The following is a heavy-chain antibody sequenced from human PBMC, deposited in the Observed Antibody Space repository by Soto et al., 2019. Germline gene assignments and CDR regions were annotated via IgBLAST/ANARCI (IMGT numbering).Heavy chain of an antibody. D-gene: IGHD6-6*01. V-gene: IGHV6-1*01. CDR3: ARDLFGIAARSNWFDP. J-gene: IGHJ5*02. CDR2: TYYRSKWYN. Sequence: SQTLSLTCAISGDSVSSNRAAWNWIRQSPSRGLEWLGRTYYRSKWYNDYAVSVKSRITINPDTSKNQFSLQLNSVTPEDTAVYYCARDLFGIAARSNWFDPWGQGTLVTVSS. CDR1: GDSVSSNRAA.